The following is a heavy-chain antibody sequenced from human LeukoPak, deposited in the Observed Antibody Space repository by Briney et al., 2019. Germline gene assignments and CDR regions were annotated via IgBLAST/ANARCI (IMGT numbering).Heavy chain of an antibody. CDR1: GGSFSGYY. V-gene: IGHV4-34*01. Sequence: SETLSLTCAVYGGSFSGYYWSWIRQPPGKGLEWIGEINHSGSTNYNPSLKSRVTISVDTSKNQFSLKLSFVTAADTAVYYCARGRPLDPWGQGTLVTVSS. CDR2: INHSGST. CDR3: ARGRPLDP. J-gene: IGHJ5*02.